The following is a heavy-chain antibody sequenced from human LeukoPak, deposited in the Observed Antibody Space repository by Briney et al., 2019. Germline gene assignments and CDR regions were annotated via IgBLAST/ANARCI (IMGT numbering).Heavy chain of an antibody. V-gene: IGHV1-18*04. D-gene: IGHD3-9*01. CDR3: ARRSYDILTGYYNFDY. CDR1: GYTFTSYG. J-gene: IGHJ4*02. Sequence: ASVKVSCKASGYTFTSYGISWVRQAPGQGLEWMGWISASNGNTNYAQKLQGRVTMTTDTSTSTAYMELRSLRSDDTAVYYCARRSYDILTGYYNFDYWGQGTLVTVSS. CDR2: ISASNGNT.